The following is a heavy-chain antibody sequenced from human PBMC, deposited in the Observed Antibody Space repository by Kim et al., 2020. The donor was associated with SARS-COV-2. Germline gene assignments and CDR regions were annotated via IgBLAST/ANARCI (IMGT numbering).Heavy chain of an antibody. Sequence: SETLSLTCTVSGGSISSYYWSWIRQPPGKGLEWIGYIYYSGSTNYNPSLKSRVTISVDTSKNQFSLKLSSVTAADTAVYYCARVPVVRGAYPNWGQGTLVTVSS. J-gene: IGHJ4*02. V-gene: IGHV4-59*13. CDR2: IYYSGST. D-gene: IGHD3-10*01. CDR3: ARVPVVRGAYPN. CDR1: GGSISSYY.